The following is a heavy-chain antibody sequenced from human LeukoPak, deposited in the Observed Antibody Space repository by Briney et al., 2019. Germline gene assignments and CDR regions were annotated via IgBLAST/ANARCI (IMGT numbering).Heavy chain of an antibody. J-gene: IGHJ4*02. V-gene: IGHV2-5*01. CDR2: LYWNDDK. Sequence: SGPTLVKPTQTLTLHCTLSGFSLSTSGVGVGWIRQPPGKALECLALLYWNDDKRYSPPLKRRLTITKDTSKNQVVLTMTNMDPVDTATYYCARKRITMVRGVYYFDYWGQGTLVTVSS. CDR1: GFSLSTSGVG. D-gene: IGHD3-10*01. CDR3: ARKRITMVRGVYYFDY.